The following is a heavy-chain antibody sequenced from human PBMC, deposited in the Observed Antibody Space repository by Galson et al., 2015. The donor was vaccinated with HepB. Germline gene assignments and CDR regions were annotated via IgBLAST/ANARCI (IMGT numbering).Heavy chain of an antibody. J-gene: IGHJ3*02. Sequence: CTVSGGSISSSSYYWGWIRQPPGKGLEWIGSIYYSGSTYYNPSLKSRVTISVDTSKNQFSLKLSSVTAADTAVYYCARDLLGRPPLYSSVYDAFDIWGQGTMVTVSS. CDR2: IYYSGST. D-gene: IGHD6-19*01. V-gene: IGHV4-39*02. CDR3: ARDLLGRPPLYSSVYDAFDI. CDR1: GGSISSSSYY.